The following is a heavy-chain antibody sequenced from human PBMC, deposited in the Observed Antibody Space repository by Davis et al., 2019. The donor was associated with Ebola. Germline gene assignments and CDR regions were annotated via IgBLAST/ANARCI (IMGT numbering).Heavy chain of an antibody. CDR1: GFTFTNAW. CDR3: ATDSFGVVLLDY. V-gene: IGHV3-15*01. Sequence: GESLKISCAASGFTFTNAWMNWVRQAPGKGLEWLGRIKTQREGGATHYAAPVKGRFTISRDDSKNTVYLQMYSLKAEDTALYYCATDSFGVVLLDYWGQGTPVTVSS. D-gene: IGHD3-3*01. CDR2: IKTQREGGAT. J-gene: IGHJ4*02.